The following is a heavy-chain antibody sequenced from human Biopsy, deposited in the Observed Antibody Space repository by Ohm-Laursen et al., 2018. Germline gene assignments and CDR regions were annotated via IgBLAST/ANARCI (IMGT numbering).Heavy chain of an antibody. J-gene: IGHJ4*02. V-gene: IGHV1-2*02. CDR2: INPNSDDT. D-gene: IGHD4-23*01. CDR1: GYTFTPYY. CDR3: ARGSNDFGGLYFPR. Sequence: GASVKVSCKASGYTFTPYYIHWMRQAPGQGLEWMGWINPNSDDTNYAQKFQGRVTMTTDTSINAAYMELSRLRSDDTAVYYCARGSNDFGGLYFPRWGQGTLLTVSS.